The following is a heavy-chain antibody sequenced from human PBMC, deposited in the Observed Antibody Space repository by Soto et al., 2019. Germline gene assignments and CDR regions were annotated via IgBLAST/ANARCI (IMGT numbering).Heavy chain of an antibody. D-gene: IGHD1-20*01. Sequence: XATLSLTCAVSGASISGSYYYWAWLRQSPGKGPEWIGSVFYTGFTSYNPSLESRVSVSVDTSKSQFSLKLSAVTAADTAVYYCANSQKGYNWNYFDHWGQGARVTVSS. CDR3: ANSQKGYNWNYFDH. J-gene: IGHJ4*02. V-gene: IGHV4-39*01. CDR1: GASISGSYYY. CDR2: VFYTGFT.